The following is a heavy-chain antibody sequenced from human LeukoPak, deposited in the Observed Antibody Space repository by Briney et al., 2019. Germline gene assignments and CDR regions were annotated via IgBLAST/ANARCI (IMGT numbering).Heavy chain of an antibody. J-gene: IGHJ4*02. V-gene: IGHV4-59*01. CDR2: IYYSGST. CDR1: GGSISSYY. Sequence: SETLSLTCTVSGGSISSYYWSWIRQPPGKGLEWIGYIYYSGSTNYNPSLKSRVTISVDTSKNQFSLKLSSVTAADTAVYYCARGTTGYKGYYFDYWGQGTLVTVSS. D-gene: IGHD3-9*01. CDR3: ARGTTGYKGYYFDY.